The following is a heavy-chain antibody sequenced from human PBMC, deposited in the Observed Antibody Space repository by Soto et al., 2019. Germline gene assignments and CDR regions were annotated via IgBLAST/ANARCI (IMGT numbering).Heavy chain of an antibody. CDR3: ARGIDYGGNSGLAY. V-gene: IGHV1-18*01. D-gene: IGHD4-17*01. CDR1: GGTFSSYA. J-gene: IGHJ4*02. Sequence: QVQLVQSGAEVKKPGSSVKVSCKASGGTFSSYAISWVRQAPGQGLEWMGWISAYNGNTNYAQKLQGRVTMTTDTSTSTAYMELTSLRSDDTAVYYCARGIDYGGNSGLAYWGQGTLVTVSS. CDR2: ISAYNGNT.